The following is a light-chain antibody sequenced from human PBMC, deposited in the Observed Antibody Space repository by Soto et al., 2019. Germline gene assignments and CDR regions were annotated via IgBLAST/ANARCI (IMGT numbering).Light chain of an antibody. V-gene: IGKV1-9*01. J-gene: IGKJ1*01. Sequence: IELTQSPSFLSASIGDRVTITCRASQGISTYLAWYQQKPSKAPTNLIYRASTLQGGVPSRFTRGRSATAFTLTISSLQPEDFATYYCQEFNSYPRTVGQGTKV. CDR3: QEFNSYPRT. CDR2: RAS. CDR1: QGISTY.